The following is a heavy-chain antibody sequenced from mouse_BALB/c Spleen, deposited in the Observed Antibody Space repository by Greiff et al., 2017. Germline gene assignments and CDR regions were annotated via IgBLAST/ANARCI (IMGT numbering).Heavy chain of an antibody. CDR3: ARFRGGTYYFDY. V-gene: IGHV5-17*02. J-gene: IGHJ2*01. CDR2: ISSGSSTI. Sequence: EVQVVESGGGLVQPGGSRKLSCAASGFTFSSFGMHWVRQAPEKGLEWVAYISSGSSTIYYADTVKGRFTISRDNPKNTLFLQMTSLRSEDTAMYYCARFRGGTYYFDYWGQGTTLTVSS. D-gene: IGHD4-1*01. CDR1: GFTFSSFG.